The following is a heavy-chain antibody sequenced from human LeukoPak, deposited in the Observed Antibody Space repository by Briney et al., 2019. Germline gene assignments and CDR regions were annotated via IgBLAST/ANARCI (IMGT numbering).Heavy chain of an antibody. CDR2: MNPNSGNT. CDR3: ARAKKYSSRYYYYMDV. D-gene: IGHD6-6*01. Sequence: ASVKVSCKASGYTFTSYDINWVRQATGQGLEWMGWMNPNSGNTGYAQKFQGRVTITRNTSISTAYMELSSLRSEDTAVYYCARAKKYSSRYYYYMDVWGKGTTVTVSS. J-gene: IGHJ6*03. CDR1: GYTFTSYD. V-gene: IGHV1-8*03.